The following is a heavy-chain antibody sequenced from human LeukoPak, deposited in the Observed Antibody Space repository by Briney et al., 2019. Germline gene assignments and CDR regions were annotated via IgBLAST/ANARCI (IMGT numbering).Heavy chain of an antibody. V-gene: IGHV4-39*07. CDR2: IYYSGST. D-gene: IGHD3-22*01. J-gene: IGHJ4*02. CDR1: GGSISSSSYY. CDR3: ATLGFSSGYYYYFDH. Sequence: PSETLSLTCTVSGGSISSSSYYWGWIRQPPGKGLEWIGSIYYSGSTYYDPSLKSRVTISVDTSKNQFSLKLSSVTAADTAVYYCATLGFSSGYYYYFDHWGQGTLVTVSS.